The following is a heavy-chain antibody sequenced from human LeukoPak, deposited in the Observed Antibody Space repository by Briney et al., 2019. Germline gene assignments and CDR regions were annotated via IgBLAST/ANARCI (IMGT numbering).Heavy chain of an antibody. Sequence: SSETLSLTCTVSGGSISSGGYYWSWIRQHPGKGLEWIGYIYYSGSTYYNPSLKSQVTISVDTSKNQFSLKLSSVTAADTAVYYCARDVMGLYYYGSGTTPTKKYYYYGMDVWGKGTTVTVSS. V-gene: IGHV4-31*01. CDR1: GGSISSGGYY. CDR2: IYYSGST. D-gene: IGHD3-10*01. J-gene: IGHJ6*04. CDR3: ARDVMGLYYYGSGTTPTKKYYYYGMDV.